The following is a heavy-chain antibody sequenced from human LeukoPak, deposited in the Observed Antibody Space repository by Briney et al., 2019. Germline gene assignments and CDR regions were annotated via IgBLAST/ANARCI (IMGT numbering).Heavy chain of an antibody. J-gene: IGHJ5*02. V-gene: IGHV4-38-2*01. CDR2: IYHSGST. D-gene: IGHD2-2*01. CDR3: ARSVGYCSSTSCYRWFDP. CDR1: GYSISSGYY. Sequence: TSETLSLTCAVSGYSISSGYYWGWIRQPPGKGLEWIGSIYHSGSTYYNPSLKSRVTISVDTSKNQFSLKLSSVTAADTAVYYCARSVGYCSSTSCYRWFDPWGQGTLVTVSS.